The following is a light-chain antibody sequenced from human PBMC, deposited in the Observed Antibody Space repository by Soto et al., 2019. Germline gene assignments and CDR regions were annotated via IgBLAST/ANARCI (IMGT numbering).Light chain of an antibody. CDR1: QSIGSS. CDR2: DAS. CDR3: QQYNSYSWT. Sequence: MQLTHSLSTLSASVGDRVTITCRASQSIGSSLAWYQQKPGKAPKLLIYDASSLESGVPSRFSGSGSGTEFTLTISSLQPDDFATYCCQQYNSYSWTFGQGTKVDIK. J-gene: IGKJ1*01. V-gene: IGKV1-5*01.